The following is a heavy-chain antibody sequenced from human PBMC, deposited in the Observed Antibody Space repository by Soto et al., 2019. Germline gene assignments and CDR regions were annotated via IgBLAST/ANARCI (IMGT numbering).Heavy chain of an antibody. J-gene: IGHJ4*02. D-gene: IGHD2-15*01. V-gene: IGHV3-23*01. CDR3: AKEGGRRREVDY. CDR2: ITGSGGST. CDR1: GFTFSSYA. Sequence: EVQLLESGGGLVQPGGSLRLSCAASGFTFSSYAMSWVRQAPGKGLEWVSGITGSGGSTYYADSVEGRFTVSRDNAKNTRFLQMNGLRAEDTAVYYCAKEGGRRREVDYWGQGTLV.